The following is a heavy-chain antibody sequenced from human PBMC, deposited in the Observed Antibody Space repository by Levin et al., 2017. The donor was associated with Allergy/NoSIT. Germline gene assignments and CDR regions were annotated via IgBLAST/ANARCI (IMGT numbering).Heavy chain of an antibody. J-gene: IGHJ6*03. CDR2: IYYSGTT. Sequence: PSETLSLTCTVSGGSITSTNSYWAWIRQPPGKGLEWIGSIYYSGTTHYNPSLKSRVTISVDTSKSQFSLQVASVTAADTAVYYCARHEGSSGWYYYYVDVWGKGTTVTVSS. D-gene: IGHD6-19*01. V-gene: IGHV4-39*01. CDR1: GGSITSTNSY. CDR3: ARHEGSSGWYYYYVDV.